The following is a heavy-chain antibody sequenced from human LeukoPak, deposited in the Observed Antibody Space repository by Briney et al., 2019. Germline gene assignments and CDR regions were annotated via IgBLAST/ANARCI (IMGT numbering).Heavy chain of an antibody. J-gene: IGHJ4*02. D-gene: IGHD4-23*01. CDR3: ARDTAPDYGGNSGPYFDY. CDR1: GGTFSSYA. CDR2: IIPIFGIA. Sequence: GSSVKVSCKASGGTFSSYAISWVRQAPGQGLEWMGMIIPIFGIANYAQKFQGRVTITADKSTSTAYMELSSLRSEDTAVYYCARDTAPDYGGNSGPYFDYWGQGTLVTVSS. V-gene: IGHV1-69*04.